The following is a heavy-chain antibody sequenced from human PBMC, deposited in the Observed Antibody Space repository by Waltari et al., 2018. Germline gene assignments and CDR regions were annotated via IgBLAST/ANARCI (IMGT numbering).Heavy chain of an antibody. D-gene: IGHD3-10*01. J-gene: IGHJ4*02. Sequence: QVQLVQSGAEVKKPGASVKVSCKASGYTFTTNPIHWVRQAPGQRLEWMGWINVCNDNTRYSQKFQGRVTITTDTSASTAYMELSNLRSEDTAVYYCAREAVRGGGCFDSWGQGTLVTVSS. CDR2: INVCNDNT. CDR3: AREAVRGGGCFDS. CDR1: GYTFTTNP. V-gene: IGHV1-3*01.